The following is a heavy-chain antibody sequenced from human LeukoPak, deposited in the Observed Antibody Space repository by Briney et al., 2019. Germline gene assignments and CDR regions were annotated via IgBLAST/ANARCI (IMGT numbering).Heavy chain of an antibody. CDR2: ISSSGSTI. CDR3: AREGILTGYSDY. V-gene: IGHV3-48*03. J-gene: IGHJ4*02. Sequence: GGSLRLSCAASGFTFSSYEMNWVRQAPGKGLEWVSYISSSGSTIYYADSVKGRFTISRDNAKNSLYLQMNSLRAEDTAVYYCAREGILTGYSDYWGQRTLVTVSS. CDR1: GFTFSSYE. D-gene: IGHD3-9*01.